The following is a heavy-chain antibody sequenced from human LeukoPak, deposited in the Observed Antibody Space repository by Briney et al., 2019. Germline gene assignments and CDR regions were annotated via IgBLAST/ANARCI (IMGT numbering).Heavy chain of an antibody. Sequence: SETLSLTCTVSGGSISSYYWSWIRQPPGKRLEWIGYIYYSGSTNYNPSLKSRVTISVDTSKNQFSLKLSSVTAADTAVYYCARDLNYYDSSGYGDAFDIWGQGTMVTVSS. CDR2: IYYSGST. V-gene: IGHV4-59*01. CDR3: ARDLNYYDSSGYGDAFDI. CDR1: GGSISSYY. J-gene: IGHJ3*02. D-gene: IGHD3-22*01.